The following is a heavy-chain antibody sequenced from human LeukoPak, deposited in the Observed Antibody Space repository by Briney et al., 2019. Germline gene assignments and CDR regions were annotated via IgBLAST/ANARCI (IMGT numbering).Heavy chain of an antibody. J-gene: IGHJ4*02. D-gene: IGHD6-13*01. CDR2: IYYSGST. Sequence: SQTLSLTCTVSGGSISSGDYHWSWIRQPPGKGLEWIGYIYYSGSTYYNPSLKSRVTISVDTSKNQFSLKLSSVTAADTAVYYCARHEEESGAARYYFDYWGQGTLVTVSP. CDR1: GGSISSGDYH. V-gene: IGHV4-30-4*08. CDR3: ARHEEESGAARYYFDY.